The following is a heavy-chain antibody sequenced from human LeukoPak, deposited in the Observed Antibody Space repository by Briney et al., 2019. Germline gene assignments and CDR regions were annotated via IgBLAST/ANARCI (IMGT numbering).Heavy chain of an antibody. CDR3: TTDGLSYYYGSGLDY. CDR2: IKSETDGGTT. CDR1: GFTFGDYA. J-gene: IGHJ4*02. Sequence: GGSLRLSCTASGFTFGDYAMSWFRQAPGKGLEWVGRIKSETDGGTTHYGAPVKGRFTISRDDSKNTLYLQMNSLKTEDTAVYYCTTDGLSYYYGSGLDYWGQGTLVTVSS. D-gene: IGHD3-10*01. V-gene: IGHV3-15*01.